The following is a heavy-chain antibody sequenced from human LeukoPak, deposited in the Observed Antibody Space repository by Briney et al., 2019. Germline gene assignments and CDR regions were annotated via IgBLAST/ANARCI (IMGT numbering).Heavy chain of an antibody. CDR1: GGSISSYY. CDR3: ARVVRDIVVVPAAREADAFDI. V-gene: IGHV4-59*01. Sequence: SETLSLTCTVSGGSISSYYWSWIRQPPGKGLEWIGYIYYSGSTNYNPSLKSRVNISVDTSKNQFSLKLSSVTAADTAVYYCARVVRDIVVVPAAREADAFDIWGQGTMVTVSS. D-gene: IGHD2-2*01. J-gene: IGHJ3*02. CDR2: IYYSGST.